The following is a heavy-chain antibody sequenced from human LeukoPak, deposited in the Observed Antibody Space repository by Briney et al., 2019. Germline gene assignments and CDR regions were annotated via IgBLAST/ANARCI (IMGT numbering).Heavy chain of an antibody. CDR2: ISAYNGNT. Sequence: ASVKVSCKASGYTFTSYGISWVRQAPGQGLEWMGWISAYNGNTNYAQNLQGRVTMTTDTSTSTAYMELRSLRSDDTAVYYCARQRKKGNWFDPWGQGTLVTVSS. CDR3: ARQRKKGNWFDP. J-gene: IGHJ5*02. CDR1: GYTFTSYG. V-gene: IGHV1-18*01.